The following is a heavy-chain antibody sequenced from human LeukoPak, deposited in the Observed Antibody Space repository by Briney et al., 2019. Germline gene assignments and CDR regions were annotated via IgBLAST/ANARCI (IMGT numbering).Heavy chain of an antibody. CDR1: GGSLSSYY. CDR2: IYYGGST. J-gene: IGHJ4*02. D-gene: IGHD3-22*01. V-gene: IGHV4-59*01. CDR3: ASTTGPEYYYDSSGYYGL. Sequence: SETLSLTCTVSGGSLSSYYWSWVRQPPGKGLEWVWYIYYGGSTNYTPSLKSRVTISIDTSKNKFSLKLSSVTAEDTAVYYCASTTGPEYYYDSSGYYGLWGQGTLVSVSS.